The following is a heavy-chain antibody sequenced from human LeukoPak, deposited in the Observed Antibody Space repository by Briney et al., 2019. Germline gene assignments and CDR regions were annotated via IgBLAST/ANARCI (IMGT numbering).Heavy chain of an antibody. V-gene: IGHV1-18*01. CDR3: ARDGIRYFDWLKDYYYYYMDV. CDR1: GYTFTSYG. Sequence: ASVKVSCKASGYTFTSYGISWVRQAPGQGLEWMGWISAYHGNTNYAQKLQGRVNMTTDTSTSTAYMELRSLRSDDTAVYYRARDGIRYFDWLKDYYYYYMDVWGKGTTVTVSS. D-gene: IGHD3-9*01. J-gene: IGHJ6*03. CDR2: ISAYHGNT.